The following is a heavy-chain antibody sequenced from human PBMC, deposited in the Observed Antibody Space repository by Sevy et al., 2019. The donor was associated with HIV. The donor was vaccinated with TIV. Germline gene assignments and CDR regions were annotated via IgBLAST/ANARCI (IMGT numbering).Heavy chain of an antibody. V-gene: IGHV3-23*01. CDR3: AREGCSIPHDY. CDR1: GFTFSNYA. CDR2: FSFGCGKI. Sequence: GGSLRLSCAASGFTFSNYAMSWVRQAPGKGLEWVSTFSFGCGKINYADSVKGRFTNSRDNSKNALYLQMNSLRAEDTALYYCAREGCSIPHDYWGQGTLVTVSS. D-gene: IGHD2-2*01. J-gene: IGHJ4*02.